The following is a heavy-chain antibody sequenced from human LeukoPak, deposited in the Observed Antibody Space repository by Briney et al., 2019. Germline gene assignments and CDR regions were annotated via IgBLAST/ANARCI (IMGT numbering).Heavy chain of an antibody. CDR2: MNPNNGGT. D-gene: IGHD3-3*01. CDR1: GYTFTIYD. V-gene: IGHV1-8*01. CDR3: ARGAIFGVTPRGYGMDV. Sequence: ASVKVSCKASGYTFTIYDINWVRQAPGQGLEWVGWMNPNNGGTVYAQKFQGRVTMTRDTSTGTLYMELNSLRSEDTAVYYCARGAIFGVTPRGYGMDVWGQGTTVTVSS. J-gene: IGHJ6*02.